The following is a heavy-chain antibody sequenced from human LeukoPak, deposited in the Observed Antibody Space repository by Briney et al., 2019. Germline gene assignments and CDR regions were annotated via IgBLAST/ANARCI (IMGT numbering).Heavy chain of an antibody. D-gene: IGHD2-15*01. V-gene: IGHV3-21*01. CDR3: ARDSDIHCSGGRCTNFDY. CDR2: ISSSGVST. J-gene: IGHJ4*02. Sequence: GGSLRLSCAATGFIFSNYAMSWVRQAPGKGLEWVSTISSSGVSTYYADSVKGRFTISRDNAKKSLHLQMNSLRAEDTAVYYCARDSDIHCSGGRCTNFDYWGQGTLVTVSS. CDR1: GFIFSNYA.